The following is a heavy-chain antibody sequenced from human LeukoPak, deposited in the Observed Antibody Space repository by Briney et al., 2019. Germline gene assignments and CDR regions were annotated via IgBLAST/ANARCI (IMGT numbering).Heavy chain of an antibody. V-gene: IGHV3-30-3*01. Sequence: PGGSLRLSCAASGFTFSSYAMHWVRQAPGKGLEWVAVISYDGSNKYYADSVKGRFTISRDNSKNTLYLQMNSLRAEDTAVYHCARLAKIESRSLAHYFDYWGQGALVTVSS. CDR2: ISYDGSNK. J-gene: IGHJ4*02. CDR3: ARLAKIESRSLAHYFDY. D-gene: IGHD1-26*01. CDR1: GFTFSSYA.